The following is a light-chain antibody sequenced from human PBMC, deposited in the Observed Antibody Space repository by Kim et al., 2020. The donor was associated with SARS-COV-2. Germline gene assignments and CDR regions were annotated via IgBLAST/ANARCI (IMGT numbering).Light chain of an antibody. J-gene: IGLJ3*02. CDR2: LNSDGSH. CDR3: QTWDTGAHV. CDR1: SGHSRND. V-gene: IGLV4-69*01. Sequence: QPVLTQSPSASASLGASVKLTCTLSSGHSRNDNAWHQQQPERGPRYLMKLNSDGSHTKGDGIPDRFSGSISGAERYLTISSHQSKDEADYYCQTWDTGAHVFGTGTQLTVL.